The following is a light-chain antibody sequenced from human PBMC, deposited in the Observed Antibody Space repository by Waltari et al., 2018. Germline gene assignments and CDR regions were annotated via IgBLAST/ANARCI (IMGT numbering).Light chain of an antibody. CDR1: AWPQQY. Sequence: SYELTQPPSVSVSPGQTARITCSAAAWPQQYAYWYQQKPGQAPMLVIYKDSERPSGIPERFSGSSSGTTVTLTISGVQAEDEADYYCQSTDSSGTFVLFGGGTKLTVL. CDR2: KDS. V-gene: IGLV3-25*03. CDR3: QSTDSSGTFVL. J-gene: IGLJ2*01.